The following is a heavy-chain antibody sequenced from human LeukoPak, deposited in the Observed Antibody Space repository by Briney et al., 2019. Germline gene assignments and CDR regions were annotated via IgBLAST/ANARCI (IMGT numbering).Heavy chain of an antibody. V-gene: IGHV3-43D*04. CDR2: ISWDGGST. D-gene: IGHD6-13*01. J-gene: IGHJ6*03. CDR1: GFTFDDYA. Sequence: GGSLRLSCAASGFTFDDYAMHWFRQAPGKGLEWVSLISWDGGSTYYAGSVKGRFTISRDNSKNSLYLQMNSLRAEDTALYYCAKGAAAGPYYYYMDVWGKGATVTVSS. CDR3: AKGAAAGPYYYYMDV.